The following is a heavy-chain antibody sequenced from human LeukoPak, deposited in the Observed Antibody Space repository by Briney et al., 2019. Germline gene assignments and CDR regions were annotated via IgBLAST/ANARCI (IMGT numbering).Heavy chain of an antibody. CDR3: ASYDFWSGYFGY. CDR1: GGSISSSSYY. D-gene: IGHD3-3*01. CDR2: IYYSGST. J-gene: IGHJ4*02. Sequence: PSETLSLTCTVSGGSISSSSYYWGWIRQPPGKGLVWIGGIYYSGSTYYNPSLKSRVTISVDTSKNQFSLKLSFVTAADTAVYYCASYDFWSGYFGYWGQGTLVTVSS. V-gene: IGHV4-39*01.